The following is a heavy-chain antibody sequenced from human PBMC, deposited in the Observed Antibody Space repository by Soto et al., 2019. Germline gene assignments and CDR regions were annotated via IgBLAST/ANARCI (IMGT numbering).Heavy chain of an antibody. J-gene: IGHJ3*01. CDR1: GFKFDDYA. CDR3: ARVHSSGWYVEPYDA. V-gene: IGHV3-9*01. D-gene: IGHD6-19*01. CDR2: INWNGAYS. Sequence: EVQLVESGGNLARPGESLRLSCTDSGFKFDDYAFHWVRQAPGKGPEWVSGINWNGAYSGYADSVKGRFTISRDNAGNSVYLQMDTLRPEDTALYYCARVHSSGWYVEPYDAWGQGTMVTVSS.